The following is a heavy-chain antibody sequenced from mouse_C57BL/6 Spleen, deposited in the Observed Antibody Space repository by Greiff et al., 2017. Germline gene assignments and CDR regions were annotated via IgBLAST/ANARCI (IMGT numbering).Heavy chain of an antibody. J-gene: IGHJ2*01. V-gene: IGHV1-69*01. D-gene: IGHD1-1*01. CDR1: GYTFTSYW. CDR3: ARSGYYSTLYYCDY. CDR2: IDPSDSYT. Sequence: QVQLQQPGAELVMPGASVKLSCKASGYTFTSYWMHWVKQRPGQGLEWIGEIDPSDSYTNYNQKFKGKSTLTVDKSSSTAYMQLSSLTSEDSAVYYCARSGYYSTLYYCDYWGQGTTLTVSS.